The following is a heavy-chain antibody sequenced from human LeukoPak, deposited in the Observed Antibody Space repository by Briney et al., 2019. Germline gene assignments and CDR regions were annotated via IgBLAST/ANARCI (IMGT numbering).Heavy chain of an antibody. D-gene: IGHD6-13*01. V-gene: IGHV4-31*03. CDR1: GVSISSGGYY. J-gene: IGHJ5*02. CDR3: ARADPGIAAAGTPWFDP. Sequence: SETLSLTCTVSGVSISSGGYYWRWLRQHPGKALEWIGYIFYTGSTYYNPSLQSRVSISVDTSKNQFSLRLSSVTAADTAVYYCARADPGIAAAGTPWFDPWGQGTLVTVSS. CDR2: IFYTGST.